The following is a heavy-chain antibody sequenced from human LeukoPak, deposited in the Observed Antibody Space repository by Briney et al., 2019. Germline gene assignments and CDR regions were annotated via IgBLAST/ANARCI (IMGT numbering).Heavy chain of an antibody. CDR2: IYSGGST. V-gene: IGHV3-53*01. CDR1: GFAVSSNY. Sequence: GGSLRLSCAASGFAVSSNYMSWVRQAPGKGLEWVSVIYSGGSTYYADSVKGRFTISRDNSKNTLYLQMNSLRAEDTAVYYCARDWDYYDSSGYYVYWGQGTLVTVSS. CDR3: ARDWDYYDSSGYYVY. J-gene: IGHJ4*02. D-gene: IGHD3-22*01.